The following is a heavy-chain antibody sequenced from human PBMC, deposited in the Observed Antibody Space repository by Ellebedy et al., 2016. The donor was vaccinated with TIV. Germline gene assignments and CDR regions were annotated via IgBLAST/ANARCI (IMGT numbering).Heavy chain of an antibody. V-gene: IGHV4-59*01. J-gene: IGHJ4*02. Sequence: MPSETLSLTCNVSGDSMNGYYWNRVRQPPGKGLEWIGSIYSTGSTNFNPSFKSRVTISVDTSKNHFSLNLTSVIAADTAIYYCARAKYYYGSGRYIDYWGQGTLVTVSS. D-gene: IGHD3-10*01. CDR1: GDSMNGYY. CDR2: IYSTGST. CDR3: ARAKYYYGSGRYIDY.